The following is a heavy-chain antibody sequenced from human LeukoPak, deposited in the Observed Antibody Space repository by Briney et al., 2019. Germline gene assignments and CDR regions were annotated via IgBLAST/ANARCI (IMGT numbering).Heavy chain of an antibody. CDR2: IRYDGSNK. Sequence: PGGSLRLSCAASGFTFSSYGMHWVRQAPGKGLEWVAFIRYDGSNKYYADSVKGRFTISRDNSKNTLYLQMNSLRAGDTAVYYCAKVPYGGNSGSYFDYWGQGTLVTVSS. D-gene: IGHD4-23*01. J-gene: IGHJ4*02. CDR1: GFTFSSYG. V-gene: IGHV3-30*02. CDR3: AKVPYGGNSGSYFDY.